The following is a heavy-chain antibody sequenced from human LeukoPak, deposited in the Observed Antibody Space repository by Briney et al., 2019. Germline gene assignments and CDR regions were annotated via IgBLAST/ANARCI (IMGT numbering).Heavy chain of an antibody. CDR1: GYSISSGYY. D-gene: IGHD3-3*01. V-gene: IGHV4-38-2*02. Sequence: SETLSLTCTVSGYSISSGYYWGWIRQPPGKGLEWIGSIYHSGSTKYNPSLKSRVTISVDKSKNQFSLKLSSVTAADTAVYYCAREKHSASYDFWSGPQAMDVWGKGTTVTVSS. CDR2: IYHSGST. J-gene: IGHJ6*04. CDR3: AREKHSASYDFWSGPQAMDV.